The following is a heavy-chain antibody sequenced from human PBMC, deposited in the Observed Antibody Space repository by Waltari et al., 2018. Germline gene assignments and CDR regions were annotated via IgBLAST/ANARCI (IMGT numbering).Heavy chain of an antibody. CDR2: TYYRSKWYN. D-gene: IGHD1-1*01. CDR3: ARGTMRTWPYAFDI. V-gene: IGHV6-1*01. J-gene: IGHJ3*02. Sequence: QAQLQQSGPGLVKPSQTLSLTCAISGDSVSSNTAAWNWVRQSPSRGLEWLGRTYYRSKWYNEYAVSVKSPITVNPDTSKNQFSLQRNSVIPDDTAVYYCARGTMRTWPYAFDIWGQGTTVTVSS. CDR1: GDSVSSNTAA.